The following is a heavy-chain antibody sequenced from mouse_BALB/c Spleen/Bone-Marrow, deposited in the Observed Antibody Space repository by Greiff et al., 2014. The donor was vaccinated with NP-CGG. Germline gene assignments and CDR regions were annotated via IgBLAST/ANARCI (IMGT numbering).Heavy chain of an antibody. J-gene: IGHJ2*01. CDR1: GFTFSSFG. CDR2: ISSGSSTI. D-gene: IGHD1-1*01. V-gene: IGHV5-17*02. CDR3: ARLRRYYGYFDY. Sequence: EVMLVESGGGLVQPGGSRKLSCAASGFTFSSFGMHWVRQAPEKGLEWVAYISSGSSTIYYADTVKGRFTISRDNTKNTLFLQMTSLRSEDAAMYYCARLRRYYGYFDYWGQGTTLTVSS.